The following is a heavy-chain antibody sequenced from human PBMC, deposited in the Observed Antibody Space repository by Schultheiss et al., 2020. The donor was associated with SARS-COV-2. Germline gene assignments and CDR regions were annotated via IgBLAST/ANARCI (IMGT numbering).Heavy chain of an antibody. CDR3: ARIPPSDSSGWYVDY. D-gene: IGHD6-19*01. V-gene: IGHV4-38-2*01. CDR1: GYSISSGHY. CDR2: IYHSGST. Sequence: SQTLSLTCAVSGYSISSGHYWGWIRQPPGKGLEWIGSIYHSGSTYYNPSLKSRVTISVDTSKNQFSLKLSSVTAADTAVYYCARIPPSDSSGWYVDYWGQGTLVTVSS. J-gene: IGHJ4*02.